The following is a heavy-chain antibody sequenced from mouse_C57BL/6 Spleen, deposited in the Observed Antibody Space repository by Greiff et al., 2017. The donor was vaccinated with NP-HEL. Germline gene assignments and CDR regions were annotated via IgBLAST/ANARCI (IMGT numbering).Heavy chain of an antibody. V-gene: IGHV1-54*01. D-gene: IGHD2-4*01. Sequence: QVQLQQSGAELVRPGTSVKVSCKASGYAFTNYLIEWVKQRPGQGLEWIGVINPGSGGTNYNEKFKGKATLTADKSSSTAYMQLSSLTSEDSAVYFCARIYYDYPYAMDYWGQGTSVTVSS. CDR2: INPGSGGT. J-gene: IGHJ4*01. CDR3: ARIYYDYPYAMDY. CDR1: GYAFTNYL.